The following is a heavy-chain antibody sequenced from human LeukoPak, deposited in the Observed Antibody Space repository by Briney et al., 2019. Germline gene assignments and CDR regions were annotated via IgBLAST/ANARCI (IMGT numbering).Heavy chain of an antibody. CDR1: GFTFSSYA. CDR2: ISGSGGST. V-gene: IGHV3-23*01. Sequence: PGGSLRLSCAASGFTFSSYAMSWVRQAPGKGLEWVSAISGSGGSTYYADSVKGRFTISRDNSKNTLYPQMNSLRAEDTAVYYCAKWGGGYYDSSGYLINWGQGTLVTVSS. CDR3: AKWGGGYYDSSGYLIN. D-gene: IGHD3-22*01. J-gene: IGHJ4*02.